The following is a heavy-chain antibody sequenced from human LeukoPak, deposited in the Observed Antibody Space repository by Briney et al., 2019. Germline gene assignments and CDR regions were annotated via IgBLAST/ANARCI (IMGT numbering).Heavy chain of an antibody. CDR1: GGSISGYY. J-gene: IGHJ2*01. V-gene: IGHV4-59*01. D-gene: IGHD4-23*01. CDR2: IYYSGST. Sequence: SETLSLTCTVSGGSISGYYYNWIRQPPGKGLEWIGYIYYSGSTNYNPSLKSRVTISPDTSKNQFSLKLSSVTTADTAVYYCARSVVTLYWYFDLWGRGTLVTVSS. CDR3: ARSVVTLYWYFDL.